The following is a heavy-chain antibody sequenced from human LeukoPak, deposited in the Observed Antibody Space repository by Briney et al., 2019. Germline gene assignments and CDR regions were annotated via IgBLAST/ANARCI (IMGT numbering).Heavy chain of an antibody. CDR2: IFPSGGEI. D-gene: IGHD5-12*01. CDR3: ARSGSGYDSSFDY. V-gene: IGHV3-21*01. CDR1: GFTFSTFA. J-gene: IGHJ4*02. Sequence: GGSLRLSCAASGFTFSTFAMIWVRQPPGKGLEWVSSIFPSGGEIHYADSVRGRFTISRDNAKNSLYLQMNSLRAEDTAVYYCARSGSGYDSSFDYWGQGTLVTVSS.